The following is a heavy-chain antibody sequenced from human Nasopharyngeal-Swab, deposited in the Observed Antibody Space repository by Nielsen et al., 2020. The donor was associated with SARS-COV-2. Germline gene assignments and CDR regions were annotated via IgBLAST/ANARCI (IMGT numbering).Heavy chain of an antibody. CDR3: ARDTTYDFWSGYSKSFDY. J-gene: IGHJ4*02. CDR1: GFTFSSYS. D-gene: IGHD3-3*01. V-gene: IGHV3-48*01. CDR2: ISSSSSTI. Sequence: GESLKISCAASGFTFSSYSTNWVRQAPGKGLEWVSYISSSSSTIYYADSVKGRFTISRDNAKNSLYLQMNSLRAEDTAVHYCARDTTYDFWSGYSKSFDYWGQGTLVTVSS.